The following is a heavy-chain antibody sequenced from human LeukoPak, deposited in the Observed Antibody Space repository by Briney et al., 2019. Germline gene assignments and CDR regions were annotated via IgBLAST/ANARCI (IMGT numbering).Heavy chain of an antibody. CDR1: GFTFSSYA. CDR3: ARGGYYYDSSGYIRELDY. D-gene: IGHD3-22*01. J-gene: IGHJ4*02. CDR2: ISSNGGST. Sequence: PGGSLRLSCAASGFTFSSYAMHWVRQAPGKGLEYVSVISSNGGSTYYANSVKGRFTISRDNSKNTLYLQMGSLRAEDMAVYYCARGGYYYDSSGYIRELDYWGQGTLVTVSS. V-gene: IGHV3-64*01.